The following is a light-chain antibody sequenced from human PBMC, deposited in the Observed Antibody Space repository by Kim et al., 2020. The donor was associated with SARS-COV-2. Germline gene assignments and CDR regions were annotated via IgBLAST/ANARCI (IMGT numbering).Light chain of an antibody. Sequence: SASVGERVTITCRASQTIGTWLAWYQQQPEKAPKLLIYGASSLESGVPSRFSGSGSGTDFTLTIPSLQPADFANYSCQQDKTYPFTFGQGTKLEI. CDR3: QQDKTYPFT. V-gene: IGKV1-5*01. J-gene: IGKJ2*01. CDR1: QTIGTW. CDR2: GAS.